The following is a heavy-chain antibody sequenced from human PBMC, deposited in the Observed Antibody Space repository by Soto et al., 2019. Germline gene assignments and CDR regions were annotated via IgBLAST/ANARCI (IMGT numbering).Heavy chain of an antibody. CDR3: ARVVMTTGPASFYYGLDG. Sequence: QVQLVQSGAEVRKPGSSVTVSCKASGGTFSTYGITWVRQAPGQGLEWMGNIIPLIGTANYAQRFRGRVTITAVESTTTDYMELTSLRSEDTAVYYCARVVMTTGPASFYYGLDGWGQGTTVTVSS. D-gene: IGHD4-4*01. CDR1: GGTFSTYG. J-gene: IGHJ6*02. CDR2: IIPLIGTA. V-gene: IGHV1-69*18.